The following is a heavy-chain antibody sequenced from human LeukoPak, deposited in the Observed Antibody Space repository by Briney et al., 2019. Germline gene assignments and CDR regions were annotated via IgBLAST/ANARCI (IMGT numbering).Heavy chain of an antibody. J-gene: IGHJ4*02. V-gene: IGHV1-18*04. CDR2: ISAYNGNT. Sequence: ASVKVSCKASGYTFTGYYMHWVRQAPGQGLEWMGWISAYNGNTNYAQKLQGRVTMTTDTSTSTAYMELRSLRSDDTAVYYCARAPYSSGFFDYWGQGTLVTVSS. CDR1: GYTFTGYY. D-gene: IGHD6-19*01. CDR3: ARAPYSSGFFDY.